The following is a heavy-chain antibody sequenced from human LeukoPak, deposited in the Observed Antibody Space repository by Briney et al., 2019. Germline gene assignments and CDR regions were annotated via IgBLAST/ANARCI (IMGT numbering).Heavy chain of an antibody. V-gene: IGHV1-18*01. Sequence: ASVKVSCKASDFSFTSYGMSWVRQAPGQGLEWMGWISAYNGSTKYAQKLQGRVTMTTDTSTGTAYMELRSLRPDDTAVYYCGRRDFYYGVDVWGQGTTVTVS. CDR2: ISAYNGST. J-gene: IGHJ6*02. CDR3: GRRDFYYGVDV. CDR1: DFSFTSYG.